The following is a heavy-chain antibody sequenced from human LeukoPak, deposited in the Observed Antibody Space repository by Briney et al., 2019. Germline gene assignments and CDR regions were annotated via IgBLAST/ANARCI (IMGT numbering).Heavy chain of an antibody. D-gene: IGHD1-14*01. J-gene: IGHJ3*01. CDR3: IVVVEPPDSDGFDV. CDR1: GFTFGNSW. CDR2: INADGSTT. V-gene: IGHV3-74*01. Sequence: GGSLRLSCAASGFTFGNSWVHWVRQAPGKGLVWVSLINADGSTTSYADSVKGRFTNSRDNARNTLSLEMNSLTIEDTAVYYCIVVVEPPDSDGFDVWGQGTMITVSS.